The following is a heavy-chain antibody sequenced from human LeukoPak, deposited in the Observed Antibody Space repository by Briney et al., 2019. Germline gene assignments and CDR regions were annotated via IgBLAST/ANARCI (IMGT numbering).Heavy chain of an antibody. D-gene: IGHD3-16*02. CDR3: ARGVRLGELSQFDY. CDR2: IKSKTDGGTT. CDR1: GFTFSNAW. J-gene: IGHJ4*02. V-gene: IGHV3-15*01. Sequence: GGSLRLSCAASGFTFSNAWMTWVRQAPGKGLEWVGLIKSKTDGGTTDYAAPVKGRFTISRNDSKTTLYLQMNSLKAEDTAEYYCARGVRLGELSQFDYWGQGTLVTVSS.